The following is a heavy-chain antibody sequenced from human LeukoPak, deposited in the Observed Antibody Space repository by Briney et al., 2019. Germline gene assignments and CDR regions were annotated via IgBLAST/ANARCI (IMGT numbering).Heavy chain of an antibody. CDR2: IGGSGEST. CDR1: GFTFSSYA. CDR3: ARRGGSNGWGAFDV. D-gene: IGHD2-8*01. V-gene: IGHV3-23*01. Sequence: GGSLRLSCAASGFTFSSYAMHWVRQAPGKGLEWVSNIGGSGESTYYADSVKGRFTISRDNSKNTVFLQMNSLSRDDTAVYYCARRGGSNGWGAFDVWGQGTTITVSS. J-gene: IGHJ3*01.